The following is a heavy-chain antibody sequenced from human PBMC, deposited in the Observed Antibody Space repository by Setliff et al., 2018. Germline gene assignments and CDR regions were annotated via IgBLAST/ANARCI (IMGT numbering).Heavy chain of an antibody. CDR3: ARMSGFQYIDV. Sequence: LETLSLTCTVSGGSLGTYYWTLIRQPPGKGLEWIASVYYSGTAYYNPSLKSRVTISLDTSKNQFSLSLTSVTAEDTAVYYCARMSGFQYIDVWDKGTTVTVSS. CDR1: GGSLGTYY. V-gene: IGHV4-59*08. CDR2: VYYSGTA. D-gene: IGHD3-3*01. J-gene: IGHJ6*03.